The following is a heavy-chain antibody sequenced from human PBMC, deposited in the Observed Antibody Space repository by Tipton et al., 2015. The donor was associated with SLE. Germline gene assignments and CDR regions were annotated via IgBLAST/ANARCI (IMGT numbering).Heavy chain of an antibody. V-gene: IGHV3-48*01. CDR1: GFSFSAYS. CDR2: ISHSASTI. CDR3: AKEAVAGTRYFDL. Sequence: SLRLSCAASGFSFSAYSMNWVRQAPGKGLEWVSYISHSASTIYYADSVKGRFTISRDNSKNTLYLQMSSLRVEDTAVYYCAKEAVAGTRYFDLWGRGTLVSVSS. D-gene: IGHD6-19*01. J-gene: IGHJ2*01.